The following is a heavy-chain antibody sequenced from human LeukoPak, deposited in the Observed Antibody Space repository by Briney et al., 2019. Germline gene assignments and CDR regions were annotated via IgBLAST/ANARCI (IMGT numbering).Heavy chain of an antibody. Sequence: PSETLSLNCAVYGGSFSGYYWSWSRQPPGKGLEWIGEINHSGSTNYNPSLKSRVTISVDTSKNQFSLKLSSVTAADTAVYYCARGCSSTSCYYYWGQGTLVTVSS. D-gene: IGHD2-2*01. CDR1: GGSFSGYY. CDR3: ARGCSSTSCYYY. CDR2: INHSGST. J-gene: IGHJ4*02. V-gene: IGHV4-34*01.